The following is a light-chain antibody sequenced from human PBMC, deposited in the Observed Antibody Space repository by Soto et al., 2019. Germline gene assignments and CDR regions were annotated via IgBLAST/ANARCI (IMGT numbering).Light chain of an antibody. V-gene: IGKV3-20*01. J-gene: IGKJ1*01. CDR2: GAS. CDR1: QSRSSSN. CDR3: HQYGSSPWT. Sequence: MVTQPSPALPSVLPGESATPSCTARQSRSSSNLAWYQQKPGQTPRLLIYGASSRATGSPDRFSGSGSGTDFTLSIIRLEPEDYSVYYCHQYGSSPWTFGQGTKVDIK.